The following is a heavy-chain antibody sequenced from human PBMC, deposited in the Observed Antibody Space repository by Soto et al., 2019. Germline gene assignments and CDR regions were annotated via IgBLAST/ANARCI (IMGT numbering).Heavy chain of an antibody. CDR1: GGSISSYY. Sequence: SETLSLTCTVSGGSISSYYWSWIRQPPGKGLEWIGYIYYSGSTNYNPSLKSRVTISVDTSKNQFSLKLSSVTAADTAVYYCASNIRDSSGYYYFDYWGQGTLVTSPQ. CDR3: ASNIRDSSGYYYFDY. D-gene: IGHD3-22*01. J-gene: IGHJ4*02. CDR2: IYYSGST. V-gene: IGHV4-59*01.